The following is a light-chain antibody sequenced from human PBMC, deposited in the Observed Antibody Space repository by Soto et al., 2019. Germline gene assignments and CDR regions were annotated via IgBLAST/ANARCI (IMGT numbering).Light chain of an antibody. V-gene: IGKV1D-12*01. CDR2: AAS. Sequence: DIQMTQSPSSVSASVGDRVTITCRASQPISHWLAWYQQKPGKAPILLIYAASTLQSGVPSKFSGSGSGTDFNLTISSLQPEDFATYYCQQANNFPRTFGQGTKVEIK. CDR3: QQANNFPRT. CDR1: QPISHW. J-gene: IGKJ1*01.